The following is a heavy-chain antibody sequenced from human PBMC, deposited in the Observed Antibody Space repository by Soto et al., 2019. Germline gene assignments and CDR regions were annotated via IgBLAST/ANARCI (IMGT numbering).Heavy chain of an antibody. CDR3: ARVSSLYDSSGYYLYYFDY. V-gene: IGHV4-38-2*01. Sequence: PSETLALTSAVSGDSISSGYYWAWIRQPPGKGLVWIGSIYHSGTTYYNPSLESRVTISVDTSKNQFSLKLSSVTAADTAVYYCARVSSLYDSSGYYLYYFDYWGQGTLVTVSS. J-gene: IGHJ4*02. CDR1: GDSISSGYY. D-gene: IGHD3-22*01. CDR2: IYHSGTT.